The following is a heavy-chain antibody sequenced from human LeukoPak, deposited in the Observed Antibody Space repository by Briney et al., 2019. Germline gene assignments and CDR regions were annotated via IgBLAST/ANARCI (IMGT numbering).Heavy chain of an antibody. CDR2: INPHIGGR. J-gene: IGHJ4*02. V-gene: IGHV1-2*02. CDR1: RYSFTDYL. CDR3: AKVRDRLNSFYPAA. Sequence: SVNDSCKASRYSFTDYLIHWVRQAAGQARDWMGGINPHIGGRNLAQKVNGRVTMTRDTSITPATLELSELTSYDTAMYYFAKVRDRLNSFYPAAWGQGTLVSVSS. D-gene: IGHD2-2*01.